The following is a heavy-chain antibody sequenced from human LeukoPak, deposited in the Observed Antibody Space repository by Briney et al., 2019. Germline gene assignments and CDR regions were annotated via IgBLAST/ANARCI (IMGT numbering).Heavy chain of an antibody. CDR3: GRGVGVTSFWSGRRPAFDY. V-gene: IGHV3-64D*06. Sequence: GGSLRLSCSASGFTFSSYAMHWVRQAPGKGLEYVSAISSNGGSTYYADSVKGRFTISRDNSKNTLYLQMSSLRAEDTAVYYCGRGVGVTSFWSGRRPAFDYWGQGTLVTVSS. D-gene: IGHD3-3*01. J-gene: IGHJ4*02. CDR2: ISSNGGST. CDR1: GFTFSSYA.